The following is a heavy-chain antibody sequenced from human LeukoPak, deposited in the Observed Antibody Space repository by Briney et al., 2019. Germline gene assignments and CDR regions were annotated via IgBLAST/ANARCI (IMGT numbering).Heavy chain of an antibody. Sequence: SETLSLTCAVYGGSFSGYYWSWIRQPPGKGLEWIGEINHSGSTNYNPSLKSRVTISVDTSKNQFSLKLSSVTAADTAVYYCARGVMTAIVDYFDYWGQGTLVTVSS. J-gene: IGHJ4*02. V-gene: IGHV4-34*01. CDR2: INHSGST. CDR3: ARGVMTAIVDYFDY. D-gene: IGHD2-21*02. CDR1: GGSFSGYY.